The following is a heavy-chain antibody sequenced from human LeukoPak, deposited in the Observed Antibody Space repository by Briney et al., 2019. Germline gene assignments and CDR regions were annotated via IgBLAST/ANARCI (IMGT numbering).Heavy chain of an antibody. CDR2: ISGSGDST. CDR3: AKAWTAARHYGMDV. D-gene: IGHD6-6*01. J-gene: IGHJ6*02. Sequence: GGSLRLSCAASGFTFSSYTMSWVRQAPGKGLEWVSAISGSGDSTYYADSVKGRFTISRDNSKNTLYLQMNSLRAEDTAVYYCAKAWTAARHYGMDVWGQGTTVTVSS. V-gene: IGHV3-23*01. CDR1: GFTFSSYT.